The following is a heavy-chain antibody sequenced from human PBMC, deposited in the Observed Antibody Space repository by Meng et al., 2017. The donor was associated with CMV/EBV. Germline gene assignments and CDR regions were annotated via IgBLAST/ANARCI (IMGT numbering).Heavy chain of an antibody. V-gene: IGHV3-30*02. D-gene: IGHD3-10*01. CDR1: GFTFSSYG. Sequence: GESLKISCAASGFTFSSYGMHWVRQAPGKGLEWVAFIRYDGSNKYYADSVKGRFTVSRDNSKNTLYLQMNSLRAEDTAVYYCAREREFVHYFDYWGQGTLVTVSS. CDR2: IRYDGSNK. CDR3: AREREFVHYFDY. J-gene: IGHJ4*02.